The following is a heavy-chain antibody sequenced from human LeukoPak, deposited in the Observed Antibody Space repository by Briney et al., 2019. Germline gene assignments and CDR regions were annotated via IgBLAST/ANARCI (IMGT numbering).Heavy chain of an antibody. J-gene: IGHJ3*02. D-gene: IGHD2-21*02. Sequence: PSETLSLTCAVYGGSFSGYYWSWIRQPPGKGLEWIGEINHSGSTNYNPSLKSRVTISVDTSRNQFSLKLSSVTAVGTAVYYCARKTTAGPTKAAFDIWGQGTMVAVST. CDR1: GGSFSGYY. V-gene: IGHV4-34*01. CDR3: ARKTTAGPTKAAFDI. CDR2: INHSGST.